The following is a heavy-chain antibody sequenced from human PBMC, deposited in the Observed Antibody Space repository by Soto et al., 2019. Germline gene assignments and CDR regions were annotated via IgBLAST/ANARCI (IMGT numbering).Heavy chain of an antibody. CDR2: IHGDGGKI. V-gene: IGHV3-7*01. Sequence: LRLSCAASGFMFSAYWMSWVRQAPGKGLEWVANIHGDGGKIYYVDSVKGRFTISRDNAKRSLYLQMNSLRAEDTAVYYCARDFYGGYTYGPGDYWGQGALVTVSS. D-gene: IGHD5-18*01. CDR3: ARDFYGGYTYGPGDY. CDR1: GFMFSAYW. J-gene: IGHJ4*02.